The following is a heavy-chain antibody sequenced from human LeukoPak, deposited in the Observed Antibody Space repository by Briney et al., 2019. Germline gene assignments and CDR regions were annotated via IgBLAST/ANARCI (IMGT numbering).Heavy chain of an antibody. Sequence: PSQTLSLTCSVSGGSISSGGYYWSWIRQPPGKGLEWIGYIYYSGSTNYNPSLKSRVTISGDTSKNQFSLRLSSVTAADTAVYFCAGSGSGSYYSPWYFDLWGRGTLVTVSS. CDR2: IYYSGST. CDR1: GGSISSGGYY. J-gene: IGHJ2*01. D-gene: IGHD3-10*01. V-gene: IGHV4-61*08. CDR3: AGSGSGSYYSPWYFDL.